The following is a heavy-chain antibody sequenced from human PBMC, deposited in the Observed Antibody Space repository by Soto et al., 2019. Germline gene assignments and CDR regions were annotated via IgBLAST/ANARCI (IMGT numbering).Heavy chain of an antibody. CDR3: ARVMDIVLVPAASRWFDP. CDR1: GVSISSGDYY. V-gene: IGHV4-30-4*01. D-gene: IGHD2-2*03. CDR2: IYYSGST. J-gene: IGHJ5*02. Sequence: PSETLSLTCTVSGVSISSGDYYWSWIRQPPGKGLEWIGYIYYSGSTYYNPSLKSRVTISVDTSKNQFSLKLSSVTAADTAVYYCARVMDIVLVPAASRWFDPWGQGTLVTVSS.